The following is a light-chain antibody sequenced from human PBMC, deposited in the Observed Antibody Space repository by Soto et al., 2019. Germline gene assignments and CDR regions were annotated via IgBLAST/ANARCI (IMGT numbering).Light chain of an antibody. J-gene: IGLJ3*02. Sequence: QSVLTQPASASGSPGQSITISCSGTSSDVGGYNYVSWYQQHPGKAPKLMIYDVSNRPSGVSNRFSGSKSGNTASLTISGLQAEDEADSYCSSYTSSFVFGGGTKLTVL. V-gene: IGLV2-14*01. CDR1: SSDVGGYNY. CDR2: DVS. CDR3: SSYTSSFV.